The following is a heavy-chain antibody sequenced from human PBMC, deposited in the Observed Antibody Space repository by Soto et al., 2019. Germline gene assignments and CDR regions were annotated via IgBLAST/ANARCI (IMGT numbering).Heavy chain of an antibody. D-gene: IGHD3-9*01. CDR3: ASSYDILTGHTPFDY. V-gene: IGHV3-53*01. J-gene: IGHJ4*02. CDR1: GFTVSSNY. Sequence: GGSLRLSCAASGFTVSSNYMSWVRQAPGKGLEWVSFIYSGGSTYYADSVKGRFTISRDNSKNTLYLQMNSLRAEDTAVYYCASSYDILTGHTPFDYWGQGTLVTVSS. CDR2: IYSGGST.